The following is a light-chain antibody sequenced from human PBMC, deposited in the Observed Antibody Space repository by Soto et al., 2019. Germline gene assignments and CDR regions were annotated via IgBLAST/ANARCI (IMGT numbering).Light chain of an antibody. V-gene: IGKV1-9*01. Sequence: DIQLTQSPSFLSASVGDRVTITCRASQGISSYLAWYQQKPGKAPKPLIYAASTLQSGVPLRFSGSGSGTSFTLTISSLQPEDFATYYCQQLLSYPITFGQGTRLEN. CDR1: QGISSY. CDR3: QQLLSYPIT. CDR2: AAS. J-gene: IGKJ5*01.